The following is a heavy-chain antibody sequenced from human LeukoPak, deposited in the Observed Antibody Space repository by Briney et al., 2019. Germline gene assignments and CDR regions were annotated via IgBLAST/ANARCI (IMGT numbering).Heavy chain of an antibody. V-gene: IGHV1-8*01. CDR1: GYTFTSYD. CDR2: MNPNSGNT. D-gene: IGHD4-23*01. Sequence: ASVKVSCKASGYTFTSYDINWVRQATGQGLEWMGWMNPNSGNTSYAQKFQGRVTMTRDTSTSTVYMELSSLRSEDTAVYYCARAKIRPRGGNDYWGQGTLVTVSS. CDR3: ARAKIRPRGGNDY. J-gene: IGHJ4*02.